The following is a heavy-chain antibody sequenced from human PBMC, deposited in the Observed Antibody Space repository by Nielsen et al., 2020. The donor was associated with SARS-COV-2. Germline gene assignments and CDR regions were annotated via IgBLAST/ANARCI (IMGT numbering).Heavy chain of an antibody. CDR2: INSDSGNT. Sequence: ASVKVSCKASGYTFTNHVMHWVRQAHGQRLEWMGWINSDSGNTKYSQKFRGRVTITRDTSASTAYMELSGLSSEDTAVYYCARSRGCSATSCFFDYWGQGALVTVSS. CDR1: GYTFTNHV. V-gene: IGHV1-3*04. J-gene: IGHJ4*02. CDR3: ARSRGCSATSCFFDY. D-gene: IGHD2-2*01.